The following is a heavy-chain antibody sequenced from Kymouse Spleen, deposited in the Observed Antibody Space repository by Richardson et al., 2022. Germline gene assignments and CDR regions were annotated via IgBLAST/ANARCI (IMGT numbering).Heavy chain of an antibody. CDR3: TGGHGSGGY. V-gene: IGHV3-73*02. D-gene: IGHD3-10*01. CDR2: IRSKANSYAT. CDR1: GFTFSGSA. J-gene: IGHJ4*02. Sequence: EVQLVESGGGLVQPGGSLKLSCAASGFTFSGSAMHWVRQASGKGLEWVGRIRSKANSYATAYAASVKGRFTISRDDSKNTAYLQMNSLKTEDTAVYYCTGGHGSGGYWGQGTLVTVSS.